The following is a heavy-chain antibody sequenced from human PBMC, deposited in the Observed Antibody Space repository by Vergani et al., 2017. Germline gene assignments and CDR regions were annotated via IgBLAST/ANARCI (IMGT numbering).Heavy chain of an antibody. D-gene: IGHD6-19*01. CDR1: GYSFTSYW. CDR3: ARAKRGRLAVGATDS. Sequence: VQLVQSGAEVKKPGESLRISCKGSGYSFTSYWISWVRQMPGKGLEWMGWINPTTGNPTYARAFTGRFVFSLDTSISAAYLQIGSLKAEDTAVYFCARAKRGRLAVGATDSWGQGTLLTVSS. CDR2: INPTTGNP. V-gene: IGHV7-4-1*01. J-gene: IGHJ4*02.